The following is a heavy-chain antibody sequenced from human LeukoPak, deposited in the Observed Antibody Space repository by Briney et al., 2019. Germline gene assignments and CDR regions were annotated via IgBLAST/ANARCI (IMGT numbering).Heavy chain of an antibody. J-gene: IGHJ5*02. V-gene: IGHV3-7*03. Sequence: GGSLRLSCAASGFTFSSYWMSWVRQAPGKGLQWVANIKTDGREKYYVDSVKGRFTISRDNAKNSLYLQMNSLRAEDTAVYYCARDYTGYFPWGQGTLVIVSS. CDR3: ARDYTGYFP. D-gene: IGHD3-9*01. CDR2: IKTDGREK. CDR1: GFTFSSYW.